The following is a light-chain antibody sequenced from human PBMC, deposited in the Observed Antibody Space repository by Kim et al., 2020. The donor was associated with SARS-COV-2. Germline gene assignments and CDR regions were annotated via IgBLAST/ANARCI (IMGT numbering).Light chain of an antibody. CDR3: RSYTNNSTWG. CDR2: GGS. J-gene: IGLJ3*02. V-gene: IGLV2-18*02. CDR1: IRVVGSCVR. Sequence: GLPLPLPSPGPIRVVGSCVRVAWNQHPPAPRPQVMIYGGSNRPPGVPDRFSVSKSGNTASLTISGLQAAYEADYYCRSYTNNSTWGFGGGTQLTVL.